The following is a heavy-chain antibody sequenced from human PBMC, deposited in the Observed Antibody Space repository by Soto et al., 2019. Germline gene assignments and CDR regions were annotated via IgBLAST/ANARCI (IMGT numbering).Heavy chain of an antibody. CDR3: ASHERGSGWQNYYMDV. D-gene: IGHD6-19*01. CDR2: INHSGST. V-gene: IGHV4-34*01. Sequence: SETLSLTCAVYGGSFSGYYWSWIRQPPGKGLEWIGEINHSGSTNYNPSLKSRVTISVDTSMNQFSLKLSSVTAADTAVYYCASHERGSGWQNYYMDVWGKGTTVTVSS. CDR1: GGSFSGYY. J-gene: IGHJ6*03.